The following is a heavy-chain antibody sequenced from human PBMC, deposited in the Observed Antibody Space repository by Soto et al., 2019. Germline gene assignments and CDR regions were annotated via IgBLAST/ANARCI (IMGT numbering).Heavy chain of an antibody. CDR3: TIPSYSSSWYSGFDY. Sequence: GGSLRLSCAASGFTFSGSAMHWVRQASGKGLEWVGRIRSKANSYATAYAASVKGRFTISRDDSKNTAYLQMNSLKTEDTAVYYCTIPSYSSSWYSGFDYWVPGTLETVSS. J-gene: IGHJ4*01. D-gene: IGHD6-13*01. CDR1: GFTFSGSA. V-gene: IGHV3-73*01. CDR2: IRSKANSYAT.